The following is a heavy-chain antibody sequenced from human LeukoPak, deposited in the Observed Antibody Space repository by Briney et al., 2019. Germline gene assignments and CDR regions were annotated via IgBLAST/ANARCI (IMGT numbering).Heavy chain of an antibody. D-gene: IGHD3-9*01. Sequence: GGSLRLSRAASGFTFDDYGMNWVRQAPGKGLEWVSGINWNGGSTGYADSVKGRFTISRDNAKNSLYLQMNSLRAEDTALYYCARTILTDFYYYYSMDVWGKGTTVTVSS. CDR1: GFTFDDYG. J-gene: IGHJ6*03. V-gene: IGHV3-20*04. CDR3: ARTILTDFYYYYSMDV. CDR2: INWNGGST.